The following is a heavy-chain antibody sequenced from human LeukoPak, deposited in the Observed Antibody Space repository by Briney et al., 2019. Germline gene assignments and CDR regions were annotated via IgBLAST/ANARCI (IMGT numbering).Heavy chain of an antibody. V-gene: IGHV3-23*01. Sequence: PGGSLRLSCAASGFSFSNWAMSWVRQAPGKGLEWVSGFTRNDETTSYADSVKGRFTISRDNSKNTLYLQMSSLRAEDTAVYYCAKDAAAGAFDYWGQGTLVTVSS. CDR3: AKDAAAGAFDY. CDR1: GFSFSNWA. D-gene: IGHD6-13*01. J-gene: IGHJ4*02. CDR2: FTRNDETT.